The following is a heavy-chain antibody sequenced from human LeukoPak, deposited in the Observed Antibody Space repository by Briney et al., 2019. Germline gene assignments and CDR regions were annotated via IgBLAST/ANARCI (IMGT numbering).Heavy chain of an antibody. Sequence: GSLRLSCAASGFTFSSYAMSWVRQAPGKGLEWVSAISGSGGSTYYADSVKGRFTISRDNSKNTLYLQMNSLRAEDTAVYYCAKARPGLWFGEPPYFDYWGQGTLVTVSS. J-gene: IGHJ4*02. D-gene: IGHD3-10*01. V-gene: IGHV3-23*01. CDR2: ISGSGGST. CDR3: AKARPGLWFGEPPYFDY. CDR1: GFTFSSYA.